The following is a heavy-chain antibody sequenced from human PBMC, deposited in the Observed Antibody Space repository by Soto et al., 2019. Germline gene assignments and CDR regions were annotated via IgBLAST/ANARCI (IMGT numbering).Heavy chain of an antibody. CDR1: GFTFSSYA. Sequence: QVQLVESGGGVVQPGRSLRLSCAASGFTFSSYAMHWVRQAPGKGLEWVAVISYDGSSKYYADSVKGRFTISRDNSKNTLYLQMNSLRTEDTAVYHCARGLRGIYSSSFFEYWGQGTLVTVSS. V-gene: IGHV3-30-3*01. CDR3: ARGLRGIYSSSFFEY. CDR2: ISYDGSSK. D-gene: IGHD6-13*01. J-gene: IGHJ4*02.